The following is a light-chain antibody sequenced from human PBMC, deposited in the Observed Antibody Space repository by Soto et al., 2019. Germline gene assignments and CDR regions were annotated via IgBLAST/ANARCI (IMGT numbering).Light chain of an antibody. V-gene: IGKV3-15*01. CDR1: ESVSSN. J-gene: IGKJ5*01. CDR3: QQYGSWPPIT. Sequence: EIVMTQSPATLSVSPGERVTLSCRASESVSSNLAWYQQKPGQAPRLLIFDASTRATGIPARFTGSGSATEFTLTISSLQSEDFAVYYCQQYGSWPPITFGQGTRLEIK. CDR2: DAS.